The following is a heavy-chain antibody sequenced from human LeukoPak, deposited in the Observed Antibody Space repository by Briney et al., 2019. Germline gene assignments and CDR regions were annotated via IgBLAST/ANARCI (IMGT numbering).Heavy chain of an antibody. CDR2: ISGGGKST. Sequence: GGSLRLSCAASGFTFDYYAMNWVRQAPGRGMEWVSTISGGGKSTYFGDSVKGRFTISRDNSKNTLHLQMNSLRVEDTAVYFCAKVKSPDYDILTGYDFWGQGTQVTVSS. CDR1: GFTFDYYA. CDR3: AKVKSPDYDILTGYDF. J-gene: IGHJ4*02. D-gene: IGHD3-9*01. V-gene: IGHV3-23*01.